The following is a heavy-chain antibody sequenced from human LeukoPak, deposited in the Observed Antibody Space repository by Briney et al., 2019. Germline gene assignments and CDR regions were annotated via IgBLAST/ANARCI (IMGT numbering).Heavy chain of an antibody. CDR3: ARIGYDRPDVDD. CDR1: GVSVSSNTDV. V-gene: IGHV6-1*01. Sequence: SQTLSLTCAISGVSVSSNTDVWNWLRQSPSIGLEWLGRTYYRSKWYTEYAVSVRSRITINPDTSKNQFSLQLNSVTPEDTAEYYCARIGYDRPDVDDWGQGTLVTISS. CDR2: TYYRSKWYT. J-gene: IGHJ4*02. D-gene: IGHD5-12*01.